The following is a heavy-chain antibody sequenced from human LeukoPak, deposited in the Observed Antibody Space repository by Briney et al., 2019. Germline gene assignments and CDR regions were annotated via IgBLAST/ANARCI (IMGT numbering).Heavy chain of an antibody. CDR1: GFTSSSYA. CDR3: ARGGYGGNPQTGNDAFDI. D-gene: IGHD4-23*01. Sequence: GGSLRLSCAASGFTSSSYAMHWVRQAPGKGLEWVAVISYDGSNKYYADSVKGRFTISRDNSKNTLYLQMNSLRAEDTAVYYCARGGYGGNPQTGNDAFDIWGQGTMVTVSS. CDR2: ISYDGSNK. V-gene: IGHV3-30-3*01. J-gene: IGHJ3*02.